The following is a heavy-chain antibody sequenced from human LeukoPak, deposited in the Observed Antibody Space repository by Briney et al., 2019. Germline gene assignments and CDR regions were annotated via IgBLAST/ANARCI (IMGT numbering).Heavy chain of an antibody. Sequence: GGSLRLSCAASGFTFSNYYMSWVRRAPGRGLEWVANIKQDGSERFYGDSVTGRFTISRDNAKNSLYLQMNSLRAEDTAVYYCARDVGFGGYSRGIFDYWGQGTLVTVSS. CDR2: IKQDGSER. D-gene: IGHD3-10*01. CDR1: GFTFSNYY. V-gene: IGHV3-7*01. J-gene: IGHJ4*02. CDR3: ARDVGFGGYSRGIFDY.